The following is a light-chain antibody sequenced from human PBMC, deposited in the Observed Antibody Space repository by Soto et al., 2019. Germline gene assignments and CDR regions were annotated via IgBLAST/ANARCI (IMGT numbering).Light chain of an antibody. V-gene: IGLV2-8*01. J-gene: IGLJ3*02. CDR3: SSYAGSNNWV. Sequence: QSVLTQPPSASGSPGQSVTISCTGTSSDVGGYNYVSWYQQHPGKAPKLMIYEVSKRPPGVPDRFSGSKSGNTASLTVSGLQAEDEGDYYCSSYAGSNNWVFGGGTKLTVL. CDR2: EVS. CDR1: SSDVGGYNY.